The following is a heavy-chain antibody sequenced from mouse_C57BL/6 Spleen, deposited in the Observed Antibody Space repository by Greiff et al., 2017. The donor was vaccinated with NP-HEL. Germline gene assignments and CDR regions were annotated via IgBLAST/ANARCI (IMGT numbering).Heavy chain of an antibody. Sequence: QVQLQQSGAELVKPGASVKISCKASGYAFSSYWMNWVKQRPGKGLEWIGQIYPGDGDTNYNGKFKGKATLTADKSSSTAYMQLSSLTSEDSAVYFCARGDYDVSSNWYFAVWGTGTSLTVSS. J-gene: IGHJ1*03. V-gene: IGHV1-80*01. D-gene: IGHD2-4*01. CDR3: ARGDYDVSSNWYFAV. CDR1: GYAFSSYW. CDR2: IYPGDGDT.